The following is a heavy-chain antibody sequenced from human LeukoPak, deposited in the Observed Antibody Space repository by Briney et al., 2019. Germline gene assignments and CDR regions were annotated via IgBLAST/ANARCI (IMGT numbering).Heavy chain of an antibody. CDR1: GDSISSYY. J-gene: IGHJ4*02. CDR3: ARDRRGSAWPDY. Sequence: PSETLSLTCTVSGDSISSYYWGWIRQSPGKGLEWIGNIFHTGTTNYHPSLKSRVTISLDTSKNQVSLKLTSVSAADTAVYYCARDRRGSAWPDYWGQGTLVTVSS. CDR2: IFHTGTT. V-gene: IGHV4-59*01. D-gene: IGHD3-10*01.